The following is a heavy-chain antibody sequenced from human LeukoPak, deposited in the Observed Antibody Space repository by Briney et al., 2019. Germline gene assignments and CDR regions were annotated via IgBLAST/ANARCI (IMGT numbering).Heavy chain of an antibody. CDR2: ISGSGGST. Sequence: PGGSLRLSCAASGFTFSSYAMSWVRQAPEKGLEWVSAISGSGGSTYYADSVKGRFTISRDNSKNTLYLQMNSLRAEDTAVYYCAKVRGAAPKMSYFDYWGQGTLVTGSS. V-gene: IGHV3-23*01. CDR3: AKVRGAAPKMSYFDY. CDR1: GFTFSSYA. D-gene: IGHD6-13*01. J-gene: IGHJ4*02.